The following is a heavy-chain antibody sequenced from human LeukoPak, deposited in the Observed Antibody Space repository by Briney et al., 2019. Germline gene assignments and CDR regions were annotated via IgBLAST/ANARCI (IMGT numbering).Heavy chain of an antibody. CDR2: IIPIFGTA. Sequence: GASVKVSCKASGGTFSSYAISWVGQAPGQGLEWMGGIIPIFGTANYAQKFQGRVTITADESTSTAYMELSSLRSEDTAVYYCAIRYNWNHGSDYWGQGTLVTVSS. D-gene: IGHD1-20*01. V-gene: IGHV1-69*13. CDR3: AIRYNWNHGSDY. CDR1: GGTFSSYA. J-gene: IGHJ4*02.